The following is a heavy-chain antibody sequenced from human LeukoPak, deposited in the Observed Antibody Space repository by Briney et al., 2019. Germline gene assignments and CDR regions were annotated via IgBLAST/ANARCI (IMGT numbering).Heavy chain of an antibody. CDR3: ARGGGLLWFGEKEGWFDP. Sequence: PSETLSLTCNVSGGSISSTSYYWGWIRQPPGKGLEWLGNIYYTGTTYYNPSLKSRVTMSVDTSNNQFSLKLSSVTAADTAVYYCARGGGLLWFGEKEGWFDPWGQGTLVTVSS. CDR2: IYYTGTT. CDR1: GGSISSTSYY. J-gene: IGHJ5*02. D-gene: IGHD3-10*01. V-gene: IGHV4-39*07.